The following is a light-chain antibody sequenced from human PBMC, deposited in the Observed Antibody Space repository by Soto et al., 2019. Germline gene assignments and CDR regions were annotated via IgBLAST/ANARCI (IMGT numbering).Light chain of an antibody. CDR3: QQYGSSPPWT. CDR1: QSISSW. J-gene: IGKJ1*01. V-gene: IGKV1-5*01. CDR2: DAS. Sequence: DIQLSQVPATRSVPVGARVTSACRASQSISSWLAWYQQKPGKAPKLLIYDASSLESGVPSRFSGSGSGTEFTLTISRLEPEDFAVYYCQQYGSSPPWTFGQGTKVDIK.